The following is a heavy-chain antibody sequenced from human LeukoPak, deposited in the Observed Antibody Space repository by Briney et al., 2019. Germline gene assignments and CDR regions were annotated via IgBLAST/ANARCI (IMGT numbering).Heavy chain of an antibody. J-gene: IGHJ4*02. CDR2: LNHSGST. D-gene: IGHD3-22*01. Sequence: PSETLSLTCAVYGGSFSGYYWSCLRQPPRKGLEWIGELNHSGSTNYNPSLKSRVTISVNTSKNQFSLKLSSVTAADTAVYYCARGHLYYYDSSGYPRFDYWGQGTLVTVSS. CDR1: GGSFSGYY. CDR3: ARGHLYYYDSSGYPRFDY. V-gene: IGHV4-34*01.